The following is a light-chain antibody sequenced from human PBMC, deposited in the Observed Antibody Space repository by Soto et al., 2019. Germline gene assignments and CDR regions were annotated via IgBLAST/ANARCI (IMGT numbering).Light chain of an antibody. J-gene: IGKJ1*01. Sequence: EIVLTQSPGTLSSSPGERVTLSCRASQSVTSNYLAWYQQKRGQAPRLLIWGASIRATGLPDRFSGGGSGTDFTLTISRLEAEDFAVYYCQQYGSSPGTFGQGTKVEIK. CDR2: GAS. V-gene: IGKV3-20*01. CDR3: QQYGSSPGT. CDR1: QSVTSNY.